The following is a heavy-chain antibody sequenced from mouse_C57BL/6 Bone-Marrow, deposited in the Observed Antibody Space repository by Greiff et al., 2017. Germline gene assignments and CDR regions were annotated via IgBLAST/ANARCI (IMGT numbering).Heavy chain of an antibody. D-gene: IGHD1-1*01. J-gene: IGHJ1*03. V-gene: IGHV5-9*01. CDR3: SRQVTTVLATKYFDV. CDR1: GFTFSSYT. Sequence: EVKLMESGGGLVKPGGSLKLSCAASGFTFSSYTMSWVRQTPEKRLQWVAAISGGGGNTYYPDSVKGRFTISRDNDKNILYLQMSSLRSEDTDLYDCSRQVTTVLATKYFDVWGTGTTVTVSS. CDR2: ISGGGGNT.